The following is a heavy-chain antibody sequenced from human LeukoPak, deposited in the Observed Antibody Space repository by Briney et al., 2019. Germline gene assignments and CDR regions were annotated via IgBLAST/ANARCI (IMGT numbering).Heavy chain of an antibody. J-gene: IGHJ4*02. Sequence: SETLSLTCTVSGGSISSHYCGWIRQPAGKGLEWIGYIYYSGTTNYNPSLKSRVTISVDTSKNQFSLKLSSVTAADTAVYYCVKESYSRYFDYWGQGTLVTVSS. CDR1: GGSISSHY. D-gene: IGHD4-11*01. V-gene: IGHV4-59*11. CDR3: VKESYSRYFDY. CDR2: IYYSGTT.